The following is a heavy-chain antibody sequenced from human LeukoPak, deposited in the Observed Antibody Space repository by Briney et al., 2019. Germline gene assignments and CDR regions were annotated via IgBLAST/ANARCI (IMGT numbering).Heavy chain of an antibody. CDR1: GFTFSSYS. V-gene: IGHV3-48*02. CDR3: ARERDDSSGSFDY. J-gene: IGHJ4*02. CDR2: ISSSSSTI. Sequence: GGPLRLSCAASGFTFSSYSMNWVRHAPGKGLEWVSYISSSSSTIYYADSVKGRFTISRDNAKNSLYLQMKSLRDEDTAVYYCARERDDSSGSFDYWGQGTLVTVSS. D-gene: IGHD3-22*01.